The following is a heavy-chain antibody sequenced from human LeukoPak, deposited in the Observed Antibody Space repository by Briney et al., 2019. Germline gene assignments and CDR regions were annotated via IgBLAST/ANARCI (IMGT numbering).Heavy chain of an antibody. J-gene: IGHJ4*02. V-gene: IGHV3-33*06. Sequence: GGSLRLSCAVSGFSFSSYGMHWVRQAPGKGLEWVAVIWYDGSKKYYADSVKGRLIIYRDNSMNTLYLQMNSLRAEDTAVYYCAKGPHGYYDSSGYYFDYWGQGSLVSVCS. CDR1: GFSFSSYG. CDR2: IWYDGSKK. CDR3: AKGPHGYYDSSGYYFDY. D-gene: IGHD3-22*01.